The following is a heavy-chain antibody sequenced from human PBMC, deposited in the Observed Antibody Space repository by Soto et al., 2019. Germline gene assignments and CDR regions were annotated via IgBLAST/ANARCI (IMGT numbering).Heavy chain of an antibody. CDR3: ARLGQGGYVQGMDV. CDR1: GYSFITYW. V-gene: IGHV5-51*01. D-gene: IGHD5-12*01. J-gene: IGHJ6*02. Sequence: GESLKISCKGSGYSFITYWIAWVREKPGKGLEWMGIIDPADSETKYSPSFQGQVTISADKSINTAYLQWSSLKASDTAMYYCARLGQGGYVQGMDVWGQGTTVTVSS. CDR2: IDPADSET.